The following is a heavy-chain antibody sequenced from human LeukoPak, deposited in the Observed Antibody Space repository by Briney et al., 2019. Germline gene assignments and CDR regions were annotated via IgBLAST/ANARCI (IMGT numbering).Heavy chain of an antibody. J-gene: IGHJ3*01. Sequence: GGSLRLSCAASGFTFSSYWMHWVRQAPGKGLVWVSRINTDGSTTTYADSVKGRFTISRDNAKNTVYLQMNSLRAEDTAVYYCGRGDGAGGQGTVVTVSS. CDR3: GRGDGA. V-gene: IGHV3-74*01. CDR1: GFTFSSYW. D-gene: IGHD3-16*01. CDR2: INTDGSTT.